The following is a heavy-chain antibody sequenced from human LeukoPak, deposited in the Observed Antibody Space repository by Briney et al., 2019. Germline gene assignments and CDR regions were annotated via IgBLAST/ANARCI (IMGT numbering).Heavy chain of an antibody. CDR3: AKDPYCSGTSCLGEYFQR. Sequence: GRSLRLSCAPSGFTFSRYGMHWVRQAPGKGLGWVAVISYDGSNKYYADSVKGRFTISRDNSKNTLYLQMNSLRAEDTAVYYCAKDPYCSGTSCLGEYFQRWRQGTLVTVSS. J-gene: IGHJ1*01. CDR2: ISYDGSNK. D-gene: IGHD2-2*01. V-gene: IGHV3-30*18. CDR1: GFTFSRYG.